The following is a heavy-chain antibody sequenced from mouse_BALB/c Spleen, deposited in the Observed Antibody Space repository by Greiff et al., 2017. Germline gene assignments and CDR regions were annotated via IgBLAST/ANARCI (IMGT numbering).Heavy chain of an antibody. CDR1: GYTFTSYV. J-gene: IGHJ4*01. Sequence: VQLKESGPELVKPGASVKMSCKASGYTFTSYVMHWVKQKPGQGLEWIGYINPYNDGTKYNEKFKGKATLTSDKSSSTAYMELSSLTSEDSAVYYCASEVNPGVYYYAMDYWGQGTSVTVSS. CDR3: ASEVNPGVYYYAMDY. CDR2: INPYNDGT. D-gene: IGHD6-1*01. V-gene: IGHV1-14*01.